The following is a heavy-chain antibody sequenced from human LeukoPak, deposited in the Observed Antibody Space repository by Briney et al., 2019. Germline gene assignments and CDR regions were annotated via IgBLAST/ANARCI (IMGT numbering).Heavy chain of an antibody. CDR2: ISYDGSNK. CDR1: GFTFSSYA. J-gene: IGHJ4*02. Sequence: PGGSLRLSCAASGFTFSSYAMHWVRQAPGKGLEWVAVISYDGSNKYYADSVKGRFTISRGNSKNTLYLQMNSLRAEDTAVYYCARVGIAVALWGQGTLVTVSS. CDR3: ARVGIAVAL. V-gene: IGHV3-30-3*01. D-gene: IGHD6-19*01.